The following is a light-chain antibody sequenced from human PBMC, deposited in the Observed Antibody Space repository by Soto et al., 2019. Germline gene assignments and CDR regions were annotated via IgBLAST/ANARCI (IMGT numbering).Light chain of an antibody. V-gene: IGLV2-14*01. CDR3: SSYTSSSTV. CDR2: EVS. J-gene: IGLJ3*02. CDR1: SSDVGGYNY. Sequence: QSVLTHPASVSGSPGQSITISCTGTSSDVGGYNYVSWYQQHPGKAPKLMIYEVSNRPSGVSNRFSGSKSGNTASLTISGFQAEDEADYYCSSYTSSSTVFGGGTKVTVL.